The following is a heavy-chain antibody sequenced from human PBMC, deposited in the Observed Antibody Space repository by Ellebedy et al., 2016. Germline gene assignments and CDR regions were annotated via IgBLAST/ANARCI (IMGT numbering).Heavy chain of an antibody. CDR3: ARDLVTMALRFYYYGMDV. CDR1: GLNLNTFF. Sequence: GESLKISXTASGLNLNTFFMSWVRQAPGKGLEWVANIKQDGSEKYYVDSVKGRFTISRDNAKKTLYLQMDSLRADDTAVYYCARDLVTMALRFYYYGMDVWGQGTTVTVSS. CDR2: IKQDGSEK. D-gene: IGHD3-10*01. V-gene: IGHV3-7*01. J-gene: IGHJ6*02.